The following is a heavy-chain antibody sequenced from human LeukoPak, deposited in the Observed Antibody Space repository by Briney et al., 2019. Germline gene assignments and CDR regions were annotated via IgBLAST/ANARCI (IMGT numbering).Heavy chain of an antibody. CDR1: GFTFANYA. V-gene: IGHV3-23*01. CDR2: ISGSGSVT. J-gene: IGHJ3*01. CDR3: GRDPNGDYVGAFEF. D-gene: IGHD4-17*01. Sequence: GGSLRLSCEASGFTFANYAMTWVRQAPGKGLEWVSSISGSGSVTSYADSVKGRFTTTRDNSKGTLYLKMNSLRAGDAAVYYCGRDPNGDYVGAFEFWGQGTLVTVSS.